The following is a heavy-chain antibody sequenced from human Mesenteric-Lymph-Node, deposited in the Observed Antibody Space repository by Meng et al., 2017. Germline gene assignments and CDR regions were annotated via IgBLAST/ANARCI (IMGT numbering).Heavy chain of an antibody. V-gene: IGHV1-69*13. Sequence: SVKVSCKASGGTFSSYAISWVRQAPGQGLEWMGGIIPIFGTANYAQKFQGRVTITADESTSTAYMELSSLRSEDTAVYYCARKSRRVVITWQDSPDLDSWGQGTLVTVSS. D-gene: IGHD3-22*01. CDR2: IIPIFGTA. J-gene: IGHJ4*02. CDR1: GGTFSSYA. CDR3: ARKSRRVVITWQDSPDLDS.